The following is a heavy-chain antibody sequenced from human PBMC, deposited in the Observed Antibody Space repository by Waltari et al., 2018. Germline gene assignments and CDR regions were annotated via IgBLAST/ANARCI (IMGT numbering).Heavy chain of an antibody. D-gene: IGHD5-18*01. CDR3: ARGYSYAHFGYYGMDV. CDR1: GYTFTSYD. CDR2: MNPNIGNT. V-gene: IGHV1-8*02. J-gene: IGHJ6*02. Sequence: QVQLVQSGAEVKKPGASVKVSCKASGYTFTSYDINWVRQATGQGLEWMGWMNPNIGNTGYAQKFQGRVTMTRNTSISTAYMELSSLRSEDTAVYYCARGYSYAHFGYYGMDVWGQGTTVTVSS.